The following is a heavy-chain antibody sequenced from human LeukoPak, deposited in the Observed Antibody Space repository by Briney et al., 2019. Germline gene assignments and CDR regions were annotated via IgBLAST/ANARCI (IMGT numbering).Heavy chain of an antibody. CDR3: ARDLSSSWYAGGLDY. V-gene: IGHV3-74*01. CDR2: INGDGSST. CDR1: GFTFSNYW. Sequence: GSLRLSCAASGFTFSNYWMQWVRQAPGKGLVWVSRINGDGSSTIYADSVKGRFTISRDNAKNTLYLQMNSLRAEDTALYYCARDLSSSWYAGGLDYWGQGILVTVSS. J-gene: IGHJ4*02. D-gene: IGHD6-13*01.